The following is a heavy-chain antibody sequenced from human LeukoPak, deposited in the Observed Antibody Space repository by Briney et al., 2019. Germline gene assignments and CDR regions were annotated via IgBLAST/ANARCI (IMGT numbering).Heavy chain of an antibody. Sequence: GGSLRLSCVASGFTFSPYGMHWARQAPGKGLEWVAAIWNDGTHHYYADSVKGRFTTSRDNFKSTLYLDMDSLSAEDAAFYFCARDPDPHADSFFDLWGQGTLVTVSS. CDR1: GFTFSPYG. D-gene: IGHD3-9*01. J-gene: IGHJ4*02. CDR3: ARDPDPHADSFFDL. CDR2: IWNDGTHH. V-gene: IGHV3-33*01.